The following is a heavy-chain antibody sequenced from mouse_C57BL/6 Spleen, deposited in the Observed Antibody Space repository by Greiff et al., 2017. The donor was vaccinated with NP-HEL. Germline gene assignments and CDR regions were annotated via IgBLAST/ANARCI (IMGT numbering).Heavy chain of an antibody. CDR1: GFSLTSYG. V-gene: IGHV2-6-1*01. D-gene: IGHD2-4*01. J-gene: IGHJ4*01. CDR3: ARHYDYDLYYAMDY. CDR2: IWSDGST. Sequence: QVQLKESGPGLVAPSQSLSITCTVSGFSLTSYGVHWVRQPPGKGLEWLVVIWSDGSTTYNSAIKSRLSISKDNSKSQVFLKMNSLQTDDTAMYYCARHYDYDLYYAMDYWGQGTSVTVSS.